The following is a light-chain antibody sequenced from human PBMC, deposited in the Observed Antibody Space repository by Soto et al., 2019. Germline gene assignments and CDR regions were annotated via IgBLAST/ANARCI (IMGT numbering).Light chain of an antibody. CDR1: QSVSNNY. V-gene: IGKV3-20*01. CDR3: QQTATSPLT. J-gene: IGKJ1*01. CDR2: DAS. Sequence: EIVLTQSPGTLSLSPGERASFSCRASQSVSNNYVAWYQQRPGQPPRLLIHDASDRATGIPDRFSGSGSGTDFTLTISRLEPEDCAVYFCQQTATSPLTFGQGTKVDI.